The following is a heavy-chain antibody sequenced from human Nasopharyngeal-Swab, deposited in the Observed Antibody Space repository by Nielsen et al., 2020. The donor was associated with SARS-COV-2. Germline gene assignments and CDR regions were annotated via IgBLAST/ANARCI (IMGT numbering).Heavy chain of an antibody. D-gene: IGHD3-22*01. J-gene: IGHJ4*02. V-gene: IGHV3-30*18. CDR2: ISYDGSNK. Sequence: GESLKISCAASGFTFSSYGMHWVRQAPGKGLEWVALISYDGSNKYHADSVKGRFTISRDNSKNTLYLQMNSLRAEDTAVYYCAKDYGDSSGYYQYYFDYWGQGTLVTVSS. CDR3: AKDYGDSSGYYQYYFDY. CDR1: GFTFSSYG.